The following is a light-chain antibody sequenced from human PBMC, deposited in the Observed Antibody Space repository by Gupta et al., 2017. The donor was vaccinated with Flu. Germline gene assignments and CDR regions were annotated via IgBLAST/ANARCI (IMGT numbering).Light chain of an antibody. V-gene: IGLV2-11*01. CDR1: SNDVGGSNR. CDR3: SSHAGRVTWV. Sequence: QSAPTQPRSVSGSPGQSVTISCTGSSNDVGGSNRVSWYQQRPGKAPKLTLYDVTERPSGVPDRFSGSKSGNTASLTISGRQADDEADYYCSSHAGRVTWVFGTGTTVTVL. CDR2: DVT. J-gene: IGLJ1*01.